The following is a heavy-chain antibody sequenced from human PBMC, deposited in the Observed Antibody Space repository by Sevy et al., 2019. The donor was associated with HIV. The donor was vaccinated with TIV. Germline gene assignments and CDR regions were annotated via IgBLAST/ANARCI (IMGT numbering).Heavy chain of an antibody. CDR2: IRQSGSST. V-gene: IGHV3-48*03. CDR3: ARDLSPDETTMAHFGY. J-gene: IGHJ4*02. CDR1: GFLFSSYE. Sequence: GGSLRLSCAASGFLFSSYEMSWVRQAPGKGLEWVSHIRQSGSSTYYPDAVQGRFTISRDNAEHSLYLQMNSLRVEDTAVYYCARDLSPDETTMAHFGYWGQGTLVTVSS. D-gene: IGHD1-1*01.